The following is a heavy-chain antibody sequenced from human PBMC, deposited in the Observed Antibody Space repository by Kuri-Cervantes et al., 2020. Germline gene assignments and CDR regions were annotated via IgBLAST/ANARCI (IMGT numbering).Heavy chain of an antibody. Sequence: SETLSLTCTVSGVSISSGGFFWSWIRQHPGKGLQWIGYIFYTGSTYYNPSLKSRVSLSVDTSKNLLSLKLSSVTAADTAVYYCARGGAIYFWLDVWGKGTTVTVSS. CDR2: IFYTGST. CDR1: GVSISSGGFF. J-gene: IGHJ6*04. CDR3: ARGGAIYFWLDV. V-gene: IGHV4-31*03. D-gene: IGHD2/OR15-2a*01.